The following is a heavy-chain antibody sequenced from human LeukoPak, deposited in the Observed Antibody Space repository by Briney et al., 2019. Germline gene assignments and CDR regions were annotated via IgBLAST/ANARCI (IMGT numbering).Heavy chain of an antibody. J-gene: IGHJ1*01. D-gene: IGHD6-6*01. CDR1: GGSISTYY. V-gene: IGHV4-59*01. CDR2: IYHSGST. CDR3: ARGGAARLHFQN. Sequence: ETLSLTCTVSGGSISTYYWNWIRQPPGKGLEWIGYIYHSGSTNYNPSLQSRVTISVDTSKNQFSLNLNSVTAADTAAYYCARGGAARLHFQNWGQGTLVTVSS.